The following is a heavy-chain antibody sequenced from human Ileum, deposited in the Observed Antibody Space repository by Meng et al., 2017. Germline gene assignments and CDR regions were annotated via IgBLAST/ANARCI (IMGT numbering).Heavy chain of an antibody. V-gene: IGHV3-21*01. Sequence: EVQLGESGGGLVKPGGALRRSCVAAGFSFRSNSMNWVRQAPGKGREWVASISSSSSYADSVKGRFTISRDNAKNSLYLQMNSLRVEDMAVYYCARGRVVVSAAPLDSWGQGTLVTVSS. CDR1: GFSFRSNS. D-gene: IGHD2-15*01. J-gene: IGHJ4*02. CDR2: ISSSSS. CDR3: ARGRVVVSAAPLDS.